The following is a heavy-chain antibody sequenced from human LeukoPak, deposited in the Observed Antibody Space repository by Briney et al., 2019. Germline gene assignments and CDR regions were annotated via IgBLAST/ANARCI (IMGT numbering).Heavy chain of an antibody. CDR1: GFTFNSYG. CDR3: ARVMSTGW. V-gene: IGHV3-48*01. CDR2: ISSSSSTI. D-gene: IGHD5/OR15-5a*01. Sequence: GGSLRLSCAASGFTFNSYGMHWVRQAPGKGLEWVSYISSSSSTIYYADSVKGRFTISRDNAKNSLYLQMNSLRAEDTAVYYCARVMSTGWWGQGTLVTVSS. J-gene: IGHJ4*02.